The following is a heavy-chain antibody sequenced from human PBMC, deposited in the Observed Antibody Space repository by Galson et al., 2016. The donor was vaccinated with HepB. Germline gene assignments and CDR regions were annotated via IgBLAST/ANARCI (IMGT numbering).Heavy chain of an antibody. CDR3: AKRTALYGFVVVPGTEDYYHGMDV. CDR2: ISYDGSKK. D-gene: IGHD2-15*01. V-gene: IGHV3-30*18. CDR1: GFTFSSYG. J-gene: IGHJ6*02. Sequence: SLRLSCAASGFTFSSYGMHWVRQAPGKGLEWVALISYDGSKKYYEDSVKGRFTISRDNTKNTLYLQMNSLRGEDTAIYYCAKRTALYGFVVVPGTEDYYHGMDVWGQGTTVTVSS.